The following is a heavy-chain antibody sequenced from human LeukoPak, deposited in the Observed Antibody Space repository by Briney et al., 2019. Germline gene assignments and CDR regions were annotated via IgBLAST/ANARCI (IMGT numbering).Heavy chain of an antibody. CDR2: ISSSSSAI. CDR1: GFTFSSYS. D-gene: IGHD3-3*01. CDR3: AREHRPIFGVVIIRWFDP. J-gene: IGHJ5*02. V-gene: IGHV3-48*04. Sequence: GGSLRLSCAASGFTFSSYSMNWVRQAPGKGLEWVSYISSSSSAIYYADSVRGRFTISRDNAKNSLYLQMNSLRAEDTAVYYCAREHRPIFGVVIIRWFDPWGQGTLVTVSS.